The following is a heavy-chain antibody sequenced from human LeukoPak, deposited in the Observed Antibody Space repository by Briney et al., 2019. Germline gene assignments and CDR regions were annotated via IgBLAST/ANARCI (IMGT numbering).Heavy chain of an antibody. CDR3: ARRPLGYCSSTSCLSTSAFDI. V-gene: IGHV5-10-1*01. CDR2: IDHSDSYT. J-gene: IGHJ3*02. Sequence: GESLKISCKGSGYSFTSYWISWVRQMPGKGLEWMGRIDHSDSYTNYSPSFQGHVTISANKSISTAYLQWSSLKASDTAMYYCARRPLGYCSSTSCLSTSAFDIWGQGTMVTVSS. CDR1: GYSFTSYW. D-gene: IGHD2-2*01.